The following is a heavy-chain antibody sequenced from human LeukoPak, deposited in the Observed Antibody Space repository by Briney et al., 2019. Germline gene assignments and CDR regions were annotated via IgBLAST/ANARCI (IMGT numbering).Heavy chain of an antibody. J-gene: IGHJ5*02. V-gene: IGHV4-34*09. CDR2: IYYSGST. Sequence: PSETLSLTCAVYGGSFRGYYWSWIRQPPGKGLEWIGYIYYSGSTYYNPSLKSRVTISVDTSKNQFSLKLSSVTAADTAVYYCARMTWGFDPWGQGTLVTVSS. CDR1: GGSFRGYY. CDR3: ARMTWGFDP.